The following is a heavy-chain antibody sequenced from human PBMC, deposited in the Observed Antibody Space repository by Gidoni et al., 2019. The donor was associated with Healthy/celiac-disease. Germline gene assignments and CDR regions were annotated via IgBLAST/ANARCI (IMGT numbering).Heavy chain of an antibody. CDR2: ISSSSSYI. CDR1: GFTFSSYS. D-gene: IGHD3-22*01. CDR3: ARDQVALLTMIVAGAFDI. Sequence: EVQLVESGGGLVKPGGSLRRSCAASGFTFSSYSMNWVRQAPGKGMEWVSSISSSSSYIYYADSVTGRFTISRDNDKNSLYLQMNSLRAEDTAVYYCARDQVALLTMIVAGAFDIWGQGTMVTVSS. V-gene: IGHV3-21*01. J-gene: IGHJ3*02.